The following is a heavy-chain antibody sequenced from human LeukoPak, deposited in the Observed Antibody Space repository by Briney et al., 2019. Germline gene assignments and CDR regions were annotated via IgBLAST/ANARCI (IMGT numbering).Heavy chain of an antibody. J-gene: IGHJ4*02. CDR1: GFTFSSYS. V-gene: IGHV3-21*01. CDR3: ARDSSNPTFDY. CDR2: ISSSSSYI. Sequence: GGSLRLSCAASGFTFSSYSMNWVRQAPGKGLEWVSSISSSSSYIYYADSVKGRFTISRDNAKNSPYLQMNSLRAEDTAVYYCARDSSNPTFDYWGQGTLVTVSS.